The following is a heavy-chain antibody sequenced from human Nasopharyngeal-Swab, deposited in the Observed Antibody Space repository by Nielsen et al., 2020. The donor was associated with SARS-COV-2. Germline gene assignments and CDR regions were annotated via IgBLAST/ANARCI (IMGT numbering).Heavy chain of an antibody. D-gene: IGHD6-19*01. CDR2: ISAYNGNT. J-gene: IGHJ4*02. V-gene: IGHV1-18*01. Sequence: SVKVSCKASGYTFSSYGISWVRQAPGQGLEWMGWISAYNGNTNYAQKLQGRVTMTTDTSTSTAYMELRSLRSDDTAVYYCARSTIAVAGRGISDYWGQGTLVTVSS. CDR1: GYTFSSYG. CDR3: ARSTIAVAGRGISDY.